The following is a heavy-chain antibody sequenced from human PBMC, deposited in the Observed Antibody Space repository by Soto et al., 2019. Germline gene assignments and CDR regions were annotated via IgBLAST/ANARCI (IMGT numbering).Heavy chain of an antibody. J-gene: IGHJ4*02. V-gene: IGHV1-18*01. Sequence: QVQLVQSGGEVRNPGASVRISCKASGFTFSSHGFYWVRQAPGHGLEWMGWISAYNGRTNYAQNLQVRVTMTTDTSTSTAYMELRSLRPDDTAVYYCARSENSAGSPWDPPEYWGQGTLVTVSS. CDR2: ISAYNGRT. D-gene: IGHD2-15*01. CDR3: ARSENSAGSPWDPPEY. CDR1: GFTFSSHG.